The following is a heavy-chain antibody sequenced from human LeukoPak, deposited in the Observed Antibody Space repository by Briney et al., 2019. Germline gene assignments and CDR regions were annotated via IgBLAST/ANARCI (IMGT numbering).Heavy chain of an antibody. V-gene: IGHV4-4*07. D-gene: IGHD6-19*01. J-gene: IGHJ4*02. CDR2: IYTSGST. CDR1: GGSISSYY. CDR3: ARGGSSGWRTSFDY. Sequence: SETLSLTCTVSGGSISSYYWSWIRQPAGKGLEWIGRIYTSGSTNYNPSLKSRVTMSVDTSKNQFSLKLSSVTAADTAVYYCARGGSSGWRTSFDYWGQGTLVTVSA.